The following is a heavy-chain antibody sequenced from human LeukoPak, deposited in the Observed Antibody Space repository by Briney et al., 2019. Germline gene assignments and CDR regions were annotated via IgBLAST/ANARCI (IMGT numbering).Heavy chain of an antibody. J-gene: IGHJ4*02. D-gene: IGHD1-7*01. CDR2: ISTTSSTV. Sequence: GGSLRLSCAASGFTFSGYNMNWVRQGPGKGLEWVSYISTTSSTVYYADSVKGRFTFSRDNAKNSLSLQMDSLRAEDTAVYYCARDRGITGTTAYFDFWGQGTLVTVSS. V-gene: IGHV3-48*01. CDR3: ARDRGITGTTAYFDF. CDR1: GFTFSGYN.